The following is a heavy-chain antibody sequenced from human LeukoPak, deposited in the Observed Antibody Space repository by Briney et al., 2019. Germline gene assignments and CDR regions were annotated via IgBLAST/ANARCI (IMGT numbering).Heavy chain of an antibody. V-gene: IGHV1-2*02. D-gene: IGHD1-26*01. CDR3: ATGSFISVGATSN. CDR2: INPKSGGT. J-gene: IGHJ4*02. CDR1: GYTFTDYY. Sequence: ASVKVSCKSSGYTFTDYYMHWVRQAPGQGLEWMGWINPKSGGTNYAQNFQGRVTMTRNTSISTAYMELSSLRSEDTAVYYCATGSFISVGATSNWGQGTLVTVSS.